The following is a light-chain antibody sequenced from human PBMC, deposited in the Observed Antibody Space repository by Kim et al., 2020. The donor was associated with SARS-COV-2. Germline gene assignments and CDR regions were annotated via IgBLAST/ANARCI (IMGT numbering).Light chain of an antibody. Sequence: SVGDRVTITCQASQSIENWLAWYQQKPGTAPKLLIYMASILESGVPSRFSGSGSGSEFTLSISSLQPDDSATYYCQQYNTYSPSTFGQGTKVDIK. CDR2: MAS. J-gene: IGKJ1*01. V-gene: IGKV1-5*03. CDR1: QSIENW. CDR3: QQYNTYSPST.